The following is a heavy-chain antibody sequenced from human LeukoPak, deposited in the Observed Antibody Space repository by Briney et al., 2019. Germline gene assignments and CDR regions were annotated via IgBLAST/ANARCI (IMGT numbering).Heavy chain of an antibody. Sequence: GASVKVSCKASGYTFTSYAMNWVRQAPGQGLEWMGWINTNTGNPTYAQGFTGRFVFSLETSVSTAHLHIRSLKADDTAVYYCARGTGENWFDPWGQGTLVTVSS. V-gene: IGHV7-4-1*02. CDR3: ARGTGENWFDP. CDR2: INTNTGNP. CDR1: GYTFTSYA. D-gene: IGHD3-10*01. J-gene: IGHJ5*02.